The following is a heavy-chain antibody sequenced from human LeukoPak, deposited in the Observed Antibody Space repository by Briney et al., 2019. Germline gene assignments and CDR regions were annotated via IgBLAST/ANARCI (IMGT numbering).Heavy chain of an antibody. D-gene: IGHD1-1*01. Sequence: SLRLSCAASGFDFDDYAMRWVRQAPGKGLEWVSGISWNSNTKGYADSVKGRFTISRDNAKHSLYLQMDSLRPEDTALYYCAKDIVGSAMTGIDYWGQGTLVTVSS. CDR2: ISWNSNTK. V-gene: IGHV3-9*01. CDR1: GFDFDDYA. CDR3: AKDIVGSAMTGIDY. J-gene: IGHJ4*02.